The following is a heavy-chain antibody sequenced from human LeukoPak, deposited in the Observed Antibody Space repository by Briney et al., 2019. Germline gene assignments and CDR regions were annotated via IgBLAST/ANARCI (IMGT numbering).Heavy chain of an antibody. Sequence: GGSLSLSCAASGFTFSSYAMSWVRQAPGKGLEWVSAISGSGGSTYYADSVKGRFTISRDNSKNTLYLQMNSLRAEDTAVYYCAKGHHFSGGYSSGWYGYYYYGMDVWGQGTTVTVSS. D-gene: IGHD6-19*01. CDR2: ISGSGGST. V-gene: IGHV3-23*01. CDR1: GFTFSSYA. J-gene: IGHJ6*02. CDR3: AKGHHFSGGYSSGWYGYYYYGMDV.